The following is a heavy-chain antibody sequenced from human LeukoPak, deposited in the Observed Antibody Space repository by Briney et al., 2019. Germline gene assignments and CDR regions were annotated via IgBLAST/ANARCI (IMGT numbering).Heavy chain of an antibody. CDR1: GGTFNTYA. Sequence: SVEVSCKASGGTFNTYAISWVRQAPGQGLEWMGRFIPIFGTANYAQKFQGRVSITTDESTSTAYMQLSSLRSEDTAMYYCARDLGITGTYDNHCFDYWGQGTLVTVSS. CDR2: FIPIFGTA. J-gene: IGHJ4*02. CDR3: ARDLGITGTYDNHCFDY. V-gene: IGHV1-69*05. D-gene: IGHD1-7*01.